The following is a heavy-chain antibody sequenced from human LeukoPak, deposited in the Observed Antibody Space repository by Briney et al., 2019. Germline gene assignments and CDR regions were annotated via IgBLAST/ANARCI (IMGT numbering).Heavy chain of an antibody. CDR3: TRVDSSSSGTYFDY. V-gene: IGHV3-73*01. Sequence: GGSLRLSCAASGFTFSGSAMHWVRQASGKGLEWVGRIRCKANSYATAYAASVKGRFTISRDDSKNTAYLQMNSLKAEDTAVYYCTRVDSSSSGTYFDYWGQGTLVTVSS. CDR1: GFTFSGSA. D-gene: IGHD6-13*01. J-gene: IGHJ4*02. CDR2: IRCKANSYAT.